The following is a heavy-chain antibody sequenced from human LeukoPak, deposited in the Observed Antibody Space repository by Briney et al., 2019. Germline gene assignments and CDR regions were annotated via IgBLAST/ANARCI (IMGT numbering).Heavy chain of an antibody. V-gene: IGHV1-69*05. CDR3: ARDLGGNFDY. CDR2: ITPIFGTA. CDR1: GGTFSSYA. D-gene: IGHD3-10*01. Sequence: GASVKVSCKASGGTFSSYAISWVRQAPGQGLEWMGRITPIFGTANYAQKFQGRVTITTDESTSTAYMELSSLRSEDTAVYYCARDLGGNFDYWGQGTLVTVSS. J-gene: IGHJ4*02.